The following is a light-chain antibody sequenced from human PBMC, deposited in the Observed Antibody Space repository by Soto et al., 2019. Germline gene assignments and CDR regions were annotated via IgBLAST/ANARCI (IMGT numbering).Light chain of an antibody. J-gene: IGKJ3*01. V-gene: IGKV3-11*01. Sequence: EVVLTQSPDTLSLSPGERATLSCRASQSVSSFLAWYQQKPGQAPRLLIYDVSNRDTGIPARFSGSGSGTDFTLTISSLEPEDFAVYYCQHRSSWPGAFGPGTKVDIK. CDR1: QSVSSF. CDR2: DVS. CDR3: QHRSSWPGA.